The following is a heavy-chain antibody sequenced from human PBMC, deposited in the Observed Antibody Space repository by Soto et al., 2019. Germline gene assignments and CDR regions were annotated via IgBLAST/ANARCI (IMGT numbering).Heavy chain of an antibody. CDR3: ARHEAYYDIGDAFDI. J-gene: IGHJ3*02. Sequence: GESLKISCKGSGYSFTSYCISWVRQMPGKGLEWMGRIDASDSYTNYSPSFQGHVTISADKSISTAYLQWGSLKASDTAMYYCARHEAYYDIGDAFDIWGQGTMVTAS. D-gene: IGHD3-9*01. CDR1: GYSFTSYC. CDR2: IDASDSYT. V-gene: IGHV5-10-1*01.